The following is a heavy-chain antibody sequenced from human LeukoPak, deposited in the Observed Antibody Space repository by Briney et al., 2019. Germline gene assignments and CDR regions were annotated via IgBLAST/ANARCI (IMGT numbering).Heavy chain of an antibody. V-gene: IGHV1-18*01. D-gene: IGHD3-10*01. CDR3: ARVPRVRFYYYYMDV. CDR1: GYTFTSYG. CDR2: ISAYNGNT. Sequence: ASVKDSCKASGYTFTSYGISWVRQDLGQGLEWMGWISAYNGNTNYAQKLQGRVTMTTDTSTSTAYMELRSLRSDDTAVYYCARVPRVRFYYYYMDVWGKGTTVTVSS. J-gene: IGHJ6*03.